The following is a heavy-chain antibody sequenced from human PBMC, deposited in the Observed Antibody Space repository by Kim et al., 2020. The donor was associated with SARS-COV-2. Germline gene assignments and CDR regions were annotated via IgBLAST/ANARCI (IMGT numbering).Heavy chain of an antibody. V-gene: IGHV4-59*08. J-gene: IGHJ6*02. Sequence: SETLSLTCTVSGGSISSYYWSWIRQPPGKGLEWIGYIYYSGSTNYNPSLKSRVTITVDTSNNQFSLKLNSVTAAGTAVYYCARHGGITIFGVVIPNYIAMDVWGLGTMGTVSS. CDR3: ARHGGITIFGVVIPNYIAMDV. CDR1: GGSISSYY. CDR2: IYYSGST. D-gene: IGHD3-3*01.